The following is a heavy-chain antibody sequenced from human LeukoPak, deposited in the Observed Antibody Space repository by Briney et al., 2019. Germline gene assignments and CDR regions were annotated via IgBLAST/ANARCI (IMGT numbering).Heavy chain of an antibody. D-gene: IGHD2-8*01. J-gene: IGHJ4*02. Sequence: QPGGSLRLSCVASGFTFSNYWVSWVRQAPGKGLEWVANIKQDGSGKYFVDSVKGRFTISRDNVKNSLYLQMNSLRAEDTAVYYCARHPTLYPDWGQGALVTVSS. CDR1: GFTFSNYW. CDR2: IKQDGSGK. CDR3: ARHPTLYPD. V-gene: IGHV3-7*02.